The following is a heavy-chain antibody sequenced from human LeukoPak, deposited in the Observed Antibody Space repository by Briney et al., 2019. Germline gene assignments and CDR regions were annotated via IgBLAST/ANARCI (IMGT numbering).Heavy chain of an antibody. V-gene: IGHV4-61*02. CDR1: GGSISSGSYY. J-gene: IGHJ4*02. D-gene: IGHD3-22*01. CDR3: AREDDSSDRFDY. CDR2: VYTSGST. Sequence: SETLSLTCTVSGGSISSGSYYWSWIRQPAGKGLEWIGRVYTSGSTNYNPSLKSRVTISVDTSKNQFSLKLSSVTAADTAVYYWAREDDSSDRFDYWGQGTLVTVSS.